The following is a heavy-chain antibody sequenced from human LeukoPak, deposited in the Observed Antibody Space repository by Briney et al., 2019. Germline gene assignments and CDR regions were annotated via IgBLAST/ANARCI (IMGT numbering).Heavy chain of an antibody. CDR2: IYYSGST. Sequence: SETLSLTCTVSGGSISSGDYYWIWIRQPPGKGLEWIGYIYYSGSTYYNPSLKSRVTISVDTSKNQFSLKLSSVTAADTAVYYCAREGRDWGFDYWGQGTLVTVSS. CDR1: GGSISSGDYY. V-gene: IGHV4-30-4*01. CDR3: AREGRDWGFDY. D-gene: IGHD7-27*01. J-gene: IGHJ4*02.